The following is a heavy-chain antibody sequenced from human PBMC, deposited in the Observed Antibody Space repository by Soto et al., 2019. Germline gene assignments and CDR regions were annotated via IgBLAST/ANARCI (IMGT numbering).Heavy chain of an antibody. D-gene: IGHD1-26*01. J-gene: IGHJ4*02. Sequence: GGSLRLSCAASGFTFSRYEMNWVRQAPGKGLEWVSYISSSGSTKYYADSVKGRFTISKDNAKNSLYLQMNSLRVEDTAVYYCARVGDGCNLNYWGQGTLVTVSS. CDR1: GFTFSRYE. CDR3: ARVGDGCNLNY. CDR2: ISSSGSTK. V-gene: IGHV3-48*03.